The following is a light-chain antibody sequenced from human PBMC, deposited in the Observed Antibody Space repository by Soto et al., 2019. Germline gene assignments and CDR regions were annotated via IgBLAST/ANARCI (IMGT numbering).Light chain of an antibody. CDR2: AVT. J-gene: IGLJ1*01. CDR1: SSDVGGYNY. V-gene: IGLV2-14*01. CDR3: SSYTSSSTL. Sequence: QSALTQPASVSGSPGQSITISCTGPSSDVGGYNYVSWYQQHPGKAPKLMIYAVTDRPSGVSSRFSGSKSGNKASLTISGLQAEDEADYYCSSYTSSSTLFATGTKLTVL.